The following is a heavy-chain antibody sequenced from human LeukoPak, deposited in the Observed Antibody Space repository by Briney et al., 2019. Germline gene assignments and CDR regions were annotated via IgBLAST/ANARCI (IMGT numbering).Heavy chain of an antibody. V-gene: IGHV4-59*01. Sequence: SETLSLTCSVSGGSISTYYWNWIRQPPGKGLEWIGYVYNSGSRNYNPSLKSRVTLSVDTPKNQFSLKLSSVTAADTAVYYCARVRVYYDSSGYPPYYFDYWGQGTLVTVSS. CDR3: ARVRVYYDSSGYPPYYFDY. CDR2: VYNSGSR. D-gene: IGHD3-22*01. CDR1: GGSISTYY. J-gene: IGHJ4*02.